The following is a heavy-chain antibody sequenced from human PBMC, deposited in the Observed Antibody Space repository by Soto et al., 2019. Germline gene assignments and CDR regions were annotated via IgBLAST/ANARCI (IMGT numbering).Heavy chain of an antibody. CDR1: GYRFNSYW. CDR2: IDPNDSET. V-gene: IGHV5-10-1*01. D-gene: IGHD2-21*02. CDR3: ASRNCDGDCYSHFDS. J-gene: IGHJ4*02. Sequence: PGESLKISCKGSGYRFNSYWISWVRQMPGKGLEWMGRIDPNDSETKYSPSFEGQVTISADRSINTAYLEWSSLKAADTAMYYCASRNCDGDCYSHFDSWGQGALVTVS.